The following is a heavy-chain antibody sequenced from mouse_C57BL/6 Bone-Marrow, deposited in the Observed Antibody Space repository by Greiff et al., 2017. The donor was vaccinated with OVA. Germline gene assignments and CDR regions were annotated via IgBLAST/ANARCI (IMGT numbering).Heavy chain of an antibody. Sequence: VQLQQSGPVLVKPGASVKMSCKASGYTFTDYYMNWVKQSHGKSLEWIGVINPYNGGTSYNQKFKGKATLTVDKSSSTAYMELNSLTSEDSAVYYCARSFDGYVDYWGQGTTLTVSS. D-gene: IGHD2-3*01. CDR2: INPYNGGT. V-gene: IGHV1-19*01. CDR3: ARSFDGYVDY. J-gene: IGHJ2*01. CDR1: GYTFTDYY.